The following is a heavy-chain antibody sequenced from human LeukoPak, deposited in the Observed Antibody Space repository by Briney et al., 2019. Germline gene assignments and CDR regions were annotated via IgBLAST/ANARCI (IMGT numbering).Heavy chain of an antibody. D-gene: IGHD3-3*01. CDR1: GFTFSSYA. Sequence: GRSLRLSCAASGFTFSSYAMHWVRQAPGKGLEWVAVISYDGSNKYYADSVKGRFTISRDNSKNTLYLQMNSLRAEDTAVYYCAKTTYYDFRSDYPEYYFDYWGQGTLVTVSS. CDR2: ISYDGSNK. CDR3: AKTTYYDFRSDYPEYYFDY. V-gene: IGHV3-30*04. J-gene: IGHJ4*02.